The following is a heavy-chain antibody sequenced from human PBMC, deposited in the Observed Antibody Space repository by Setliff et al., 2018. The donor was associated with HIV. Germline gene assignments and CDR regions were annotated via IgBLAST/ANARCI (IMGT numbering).Heavy chain of an antibody. CDR1: GYTLTELS. CDR3: AAPLTGPDGFDM. J-gene: IGHJ3*02. Sequence: ASVKVSCKVSGYTLTELSVHWVRQAPGNGLEWMGGFDPEQSETVYAQRFQGRVTFTEGTSTDTAYMDLISLTSDDTAVYFCAAPLTGPDGFDMWGQGTMVTVSS. CDR2: FDPEQSET. V-gene: IGHV1-24*01. D-gene: IGHD3-9*01.